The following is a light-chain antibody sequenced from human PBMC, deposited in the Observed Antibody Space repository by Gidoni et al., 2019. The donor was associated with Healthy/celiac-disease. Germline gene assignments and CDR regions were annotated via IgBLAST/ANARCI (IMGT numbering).Light chain of an antibody. CDR2: KDS. Sequence: YELTQPPSVSVSPGQTARITCSGDALPKQYAYWYQQKPGQAPVLVIYKDSERPSGIPERFSGSSSGTTVTLTISGVQAEDEADYYCQSADSSGTYVFGTGTKVTVL. V-gene: IGLV3-25*03. CDR3: QSADSSGTYV. J-gene: IGLJ1*01. CDR1: ALPKQY.